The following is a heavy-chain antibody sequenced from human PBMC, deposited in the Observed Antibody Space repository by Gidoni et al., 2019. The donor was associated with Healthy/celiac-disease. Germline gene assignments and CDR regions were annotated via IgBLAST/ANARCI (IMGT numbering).Heavy chain of an antibody. Sequence: QVQLVESGGGVVQPGRSLRLSCAASGFTFSSYGKHWVRQAPGKGLEWVAGISYDGSNKYYADSVKGRFTISRDNSKNTLYLQMNSLRAEDTAVYYCAKDSGKPPRSYYYGMDVWGQGTTVTV. V-gene: IGHV3-30*18. CDR3: AKDSGKPPRSYYYGMDV. D-gene: IGHD6-25*01. J-gene: IGHJ6*02. CDR2: ISYDGSNK. CDR1: GFTFSSYG.